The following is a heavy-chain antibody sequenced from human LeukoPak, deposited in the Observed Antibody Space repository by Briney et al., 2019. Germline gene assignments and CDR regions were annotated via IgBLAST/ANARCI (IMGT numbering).Heavy chain of an antibody. V-gene: IGHV1-69*04. J-gene: IGHJ4*02. CDR2: IIPILGIA. CDR3: AQNPTYYYGSGGYSNMGGDY. Sequence: SVKVSCKASGGTFSSYAISWVRQAPGQGLEWMGRIIPILGIANYAQKFQGRVTITADKSTSTAYMELSSLRSEDTAVYYCAQNPTYYYGSGGYSNMGGDYWGQGTLVTVSS. D-gene: IGHD3-10*01. CDR1: GGTFSSYA.